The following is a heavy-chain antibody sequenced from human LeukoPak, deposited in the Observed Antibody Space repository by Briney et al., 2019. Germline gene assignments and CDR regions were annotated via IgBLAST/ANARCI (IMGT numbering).Heavy chain of an antibody. CDR2: IIPIFGTA. Sequence: SVKVSCKASGYTFTCYYMHWVRQAPGQGLEWMGGIIPIFGTANYAQKFQGRVTITADESTSTAYMELSSLRSEDTAVYYCARRPNYYDSSGYVGAFDIWGQGTMVTASS. J-gene: IGHJ3*02. CDR1: GYTFTCYY. D-gene: IGHD3-22*01. V-gene: IGHV1-69*13. CDR3: ARRPNYYDSSGYVGAFDI.